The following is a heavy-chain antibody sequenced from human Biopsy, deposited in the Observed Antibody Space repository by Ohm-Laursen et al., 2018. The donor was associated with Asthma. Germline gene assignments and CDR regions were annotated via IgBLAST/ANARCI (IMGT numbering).Heavy chain of an antibody. J-gene: IGHJ4*02. D-gene: IGHD3-22*01. CDR1: GGSITSSSYY. CDR3: VRHQYSSSWSTFDY. Sequence: SDTLSLICTVSGGSITSSSYYWGWIRQPPGKGMEWIGSMYHSGSPYYHPSLKSRATISVDTSKNQLSLKMSSVTAADTAVYFCVRHQYSSSWSTFDYWGQGALVTVSS. CDR2: MYHSGSP. V-gene: IGHV4-39*01.